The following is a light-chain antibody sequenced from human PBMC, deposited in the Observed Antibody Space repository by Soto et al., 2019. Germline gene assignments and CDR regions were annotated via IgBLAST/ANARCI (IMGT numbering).Light chain of an antibody. J-gene: IGKJ1*01. CDR3: QQYGSSRWT. CDR2: GAS. CDR1: QSVTSSH. Sequence: EIVLTQTPGTLSLSPGERATLSCRASQSVTSSHLAWYQQKPGQAPRLLIYGASTRATGIPDRFRGSGSGTDFILTITRLEPEDFAVYYCQQYGSSRWTFGQGTKVEIK. V-gene: IGKV3-20*01.